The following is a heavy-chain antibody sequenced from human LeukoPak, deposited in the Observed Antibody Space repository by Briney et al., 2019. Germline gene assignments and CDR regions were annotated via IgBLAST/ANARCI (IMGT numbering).Heavy chain of an antibody. CDR3: ARWDCSSTSCYGWFDP. CDR1: GGSISSYY. J-gene: IGHJ5*02. Sequence: SGTLSLTCTVSGGSISSYYWSWIRQPPGKGLEWIGYIYYSGSTNYNPSLKSRVTISVDTSKNQFSLKLSSVTAADTAVYYCARWDCSSTSCYGWFDPWGQGTLVTVSS. CDR2: IYYSGST. V-gene: IGHV4-59*01. D-gene: IGHD2-2*01.